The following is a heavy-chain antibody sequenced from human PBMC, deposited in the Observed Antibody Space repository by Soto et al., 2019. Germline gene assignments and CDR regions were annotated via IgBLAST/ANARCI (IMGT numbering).Heavy chain of an antibody. V-gene: IGHV4-59*01. CDR2: IYYSGST. Sequence: SETLSLTCTVSGGSISSYYWSWIRQPPGKGLEWIGYIYYSGSTNYNPSLKSRVTISVDTSKNQFSLKLSSVTAADTAVYYCARDFSGELDYWYFDLWGRGTLVTVSS. J-gene: IGHJ2*01. CDR3: ARDFSGELDYWYFDL. CDR1: GGSISSYY. D-gene: IGHD1-26*01.